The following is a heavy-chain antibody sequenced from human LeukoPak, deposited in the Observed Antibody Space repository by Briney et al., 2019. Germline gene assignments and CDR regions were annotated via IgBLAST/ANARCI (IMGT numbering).Heavy chain of an antibody. CDR2: INPSGGST. D-gene: IGHD3-22*01. CDR1: GYTFTDFY. V-gene: IGHV1-46*01. J-gene: IGHJ3*02. Sequence: ASVKVSCKASGYTFTDFYMHWVRQAPGQGLEWMGIINPSGGSTSYAQKFQGRVTMTRDTSTSTVYMELSSLRSEDTAVYYCARGRDYYDSSGYGAFDIWGQGTMVTVSS. CDR3: ARGRDYYDSSGYGAFDI.